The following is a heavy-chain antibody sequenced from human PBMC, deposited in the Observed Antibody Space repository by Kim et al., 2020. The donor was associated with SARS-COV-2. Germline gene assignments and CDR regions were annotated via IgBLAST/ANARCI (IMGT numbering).Heavy chain of an antibody. D-gene: IGHD2-2*01. J-gene: IGHJ4*02. CDR1: GGSFSGYY. Sequence: SETLSLTCAVYGGSFSGYYWSWIRQPPGKGLEWIGEINHSGSTNYNPSLKSRVTISVDTSKNQFSLKLSSVTAADTAVYYCARGPSEVTRNFDYWGQGTLVTVSS. V-gene: IGHV4-34*01. CDR2: INHSGST. CDR3: ARGPSEVTRNFDY.